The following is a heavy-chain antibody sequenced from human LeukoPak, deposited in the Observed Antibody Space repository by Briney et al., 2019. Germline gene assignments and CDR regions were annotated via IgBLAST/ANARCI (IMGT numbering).Heavy chain of an antibody. CDR2: ISSSRRTI. D-gene: IGHD3-16*01. CDR1: GFTFSSYS. J-gene: IGHJ4*02. V-gene: IGHV3-48*04. CDR3: ARDDPKLGVQVFDY. Sequence: GGSLRLSCAASGFTFSSYSMNWVRQAAGRGLEWVSYISSSRRTIYYASSVKGRFPVYRDNAKNSLYLQMNSLRAEDTAEYYCARDDPKLGVQVFDYWGQGPLVTVSS.